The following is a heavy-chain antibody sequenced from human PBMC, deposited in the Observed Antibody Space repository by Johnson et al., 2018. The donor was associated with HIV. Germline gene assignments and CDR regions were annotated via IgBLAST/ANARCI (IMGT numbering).Heavy chain of an antibody. V-gene: IGHV3-13*01. CDR2: IGTAGDT. CDR3: ARVGYHDAFDI. CDR1: GFTFSSYA. D-gene: IGHD3-16*02. Sequence: VQLVESGGGVVQPGRSLRLSCAASGFTFSSYAMHWVRQATGKGLEWVSAIGTAGDTYYPGSVKGRFTISRENAKNSLYLQMNSLRAGDTAVYYCARVGYHDAFDIWGQGTMVTVSS. J-gene: IGHJ3*02.